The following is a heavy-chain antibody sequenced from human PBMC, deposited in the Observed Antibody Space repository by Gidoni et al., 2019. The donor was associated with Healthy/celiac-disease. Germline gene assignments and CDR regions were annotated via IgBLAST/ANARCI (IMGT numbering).Heavy chain of an antibody. CDR1: GVTFSSYG. CDR3: AKDQVEHFDWLSHPDY. CDR2: ISYDGSNQ. Sequence: QVQLVESGGGEVEPGRSRRRSCAAAGVTFSSYGMHWVRQAPGRGLAWVAVISYDGSNQSYADSVKGLFTISRDNSQNTLYLQMNSLRAEDTAVYYCAKDQVEHFDWLSHPDYWGQGTLVTVSS. V-gene: IGHV3-30*18. J-gene: IGHJ4*02. D-gene: IGHD3-9*01.